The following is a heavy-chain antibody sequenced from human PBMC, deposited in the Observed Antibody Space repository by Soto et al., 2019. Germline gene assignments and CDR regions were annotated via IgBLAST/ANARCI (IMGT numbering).Heavy chain of an antibody. CDR3: ARDKAGTIDAFDI. D-gene: IGHD6-19*01. V-gene: IGHV3-48*01. Sequence: EVQLAESGGGLVQPGGSLRLSCGASGFTFSTYSMNWVRQVPGKGLEWVAYISSSGKITYYADPMKGRFTISRDNVKNSLYLKMNSLRAEDTAVYYCARDKAGTIDAFDIWGQGTMVTVSS. J-gene: IGHJ3*02. CDR2: ISSSGKIT. CDR1: GFTFSTYS.